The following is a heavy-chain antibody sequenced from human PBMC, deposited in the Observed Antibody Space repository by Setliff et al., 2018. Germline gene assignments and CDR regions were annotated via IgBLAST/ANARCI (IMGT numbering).Heavy chain of an antibody. J-gene: IGHJ4*02. Sequence: PGESLKISCAGSGFTFSSYGMNWVRQAPGKGLEWVANIKQDGSVKNYVDSVKGRFSISRDNTKNSLYLQMNSLRAEDTAVYYCARDPFGNPVFDPWGQGTLVTTSFFDSWGQGTLVTVSS. D-gene: IGHD3-10*01. V-gene: IGHV3-7*01. CDR3: ARDPFGNPVFDPWGQGTLVTTSFFDS. CDR2: IKQDGSVK. CDR1: GFTFSSYG.